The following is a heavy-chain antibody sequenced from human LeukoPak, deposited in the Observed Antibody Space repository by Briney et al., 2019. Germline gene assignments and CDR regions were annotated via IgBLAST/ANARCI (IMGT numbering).Heavy chain of an antibody. D-gene: IGHD5-24*01. J-gene: IGHJ4*03. Sequence: SETLPLTSAVDGGSFSRYYWSWIRQSPGKGLEWIAEIDHRRDTNYNPSVKSRVTISVDTSKNQFSLKVRSLSAADTAVYYCARGATISETGYFDFWGQGTLVTVSS. CDR2: IDHRRDT. V-gene: IGHV4-34*01. CDR3: ARGATISETGYFDF. CDR1: GGSFSRYY.